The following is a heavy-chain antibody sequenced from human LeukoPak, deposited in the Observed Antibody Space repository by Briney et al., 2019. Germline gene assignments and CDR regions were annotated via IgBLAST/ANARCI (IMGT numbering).Heavy chain of an antibody. CDR3: ARDKSEYDSSGRGDY. D-gene: IGHD3-22*01. J-gene: IGHJ4*02. CDR1: GFAFSSYW. Sequence: PGGSLRLSSAASGFAFSSYWMHWVRQVPGKGLVWLSRINGDGSYTKYADSVKGRFTISRDNAQNTLFLQMNSLSAEDTAVYFCARDKSEYDSSGRGDYWGQGTLVTVSS. CDR2: INGDGSYT. V-gene: IGHV3-74*03.